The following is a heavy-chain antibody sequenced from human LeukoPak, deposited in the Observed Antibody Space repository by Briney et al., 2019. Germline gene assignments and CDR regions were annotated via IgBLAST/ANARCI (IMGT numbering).Heavy chain of an antibody. V-gene: IGHV3-72*01. CDR1: GFTFSSYA. D-gene: IGHD1-26*01. Sequence: PGGSLRLSCAASGFTFSSYAMNWVRQAPGKGLEWVGRTRNKARSYTTEYAASVRGRFTISRDDSKTSVYLQMNSLKAEDTAVYYCTRDLSSGVYSAFDIWGQGTMVTASS. CDR2: TRNKARSYTT. CDR3: TRDLSSGVYSAFDI. J-gene: IGHJ3*02.